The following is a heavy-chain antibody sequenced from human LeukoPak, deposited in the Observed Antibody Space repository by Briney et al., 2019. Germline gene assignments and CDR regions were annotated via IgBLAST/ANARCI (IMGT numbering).Heavy chain of an antibody. CDR3: AREGYYYDSRDFDY. V-gene: IGHV1-69*13. CDR2: IIPIFGTA. D-gene: IGHD3-22*01. CDR1: GGTFSIYA. J-gene: IGHJ4*02. Sequence: ASVKVSCKASGGTFSIYAISWVRQAPGQGLEWMGGIIPIFGTANYAQKFQGRVTITADESTSTAYMELSSLRSEDTAVYYCAREGYYYDSRDFDYWGQGTLVTVSS.